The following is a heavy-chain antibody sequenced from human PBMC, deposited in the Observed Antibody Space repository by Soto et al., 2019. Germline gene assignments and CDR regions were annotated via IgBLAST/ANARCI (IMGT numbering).Heavy chain of an antibody. CDR1: GFSFDDYA. J-gene: IGHJ6*03. CDR3: AKGFCSSAKCYTYSYMDV. Sequence: EVQLVESGGGLVQPGRSLRLSCAASGFSFDDYAMHWVRQGPGKGLEWVSGVSWNSGTIVYADSVKGRFTISRDNAKKALYMEMNSLGAEDTALYYCAKGFCSSAKCYTYSYMDVWGKGTTVTVSS. D-gene: IGHD2-2*01. V-gene: IGHV3-9*01. CDR2: VSWNSGTI.